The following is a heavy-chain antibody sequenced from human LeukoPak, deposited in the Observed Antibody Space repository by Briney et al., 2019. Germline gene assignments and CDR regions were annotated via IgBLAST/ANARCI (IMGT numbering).Heavy chain of an antibody. CDR2: ISGSGGST. J-gene: IGHJ6*03. D-gene: IGHD2-21*02. CDR1: GFTLSSYG. V-gene: IGHV3-23*01. Sequence: GGSLRLSCAASGFTLSSYGMSWVRQTPGKGLEWVSTISGSGGSTYYADSVKGRFTISRDNSKNTLYLQMNSLRSDDTAVYYCARAKHIVVVTEESGYMDVWGKGTTVTISS. CDR3: ARAKHIVVVTEESGYMDV.